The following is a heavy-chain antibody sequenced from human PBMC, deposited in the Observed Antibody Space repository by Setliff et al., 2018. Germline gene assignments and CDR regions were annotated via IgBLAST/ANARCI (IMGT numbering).Heavy chain of an antibody. CDR1: GFTLNTYA. Sequence: GESLKISCAASGFTLNTYAMSWVRQAPGKGLEWVSVISGSGTTTYYADSVKGRFTISRDNAKNSLYLQRNSLRAEDTAVYYCVRELRVIVGVGIQGVFDIWGQGTMVTVSS. V-gene: IGHV3-23*01. D-gene: IGHD3-22*01. CDR2: ISGSGTTT. CDR3: VRELRVIVGVGIQGVFDI. J-gene: IGHJ3*02.